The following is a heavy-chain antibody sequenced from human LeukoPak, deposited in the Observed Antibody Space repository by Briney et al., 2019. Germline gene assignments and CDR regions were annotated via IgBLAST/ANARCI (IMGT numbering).Heavy chain of an antibody. CDR2: ISSSSSYI. CDR3: GRDPQPAARQGGDY. D-gene: IGHD6-6*01. V-gene: IGHV3-21*01. J-gene: IGHJ4*02. CDR1: GFTFSSYS. Sequence: GGSLRLSCAASGFTFSSYSMNWVRQAPGRGLEWVSSISSSSSYIYYADSVKGRFTISRDNAKNSLYLQMNSLRAEDTAVYYCGRDPQPAARQGGDYWGQGPLVTVSS.